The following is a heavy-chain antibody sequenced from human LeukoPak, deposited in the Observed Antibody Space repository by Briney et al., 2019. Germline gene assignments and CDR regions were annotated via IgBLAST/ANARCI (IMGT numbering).Heavy chain of an antibody. J-gene: IGHJ6*03. CDR1: GGSISSSSYY. D-gene: IGHD2-2*01. V-gene: IGHV4-39*07. Sequence: PSETLSLTCIVSGGSISSSSYYWGWIRQPPGKGLEWIGSIHYSGSTYYNPSLKSRVTILVDTSKNQFSLKLSSVTAADTAVYYCARGRRSIVVVPAARRGYYYMDVWGNGTTVTVSS. CDR2: IHYSGST. CDR3: ARGRRSIVVVPAARRGYYYMDV.